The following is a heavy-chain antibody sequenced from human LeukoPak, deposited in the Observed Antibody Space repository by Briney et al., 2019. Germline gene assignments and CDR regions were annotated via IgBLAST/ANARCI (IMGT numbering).Heavy chain of an antibody. Sequence: PGGSLRLSCATSGFTFSGYGMHWVRQAPGKGLEWVTVIWSDGSNKYYADSVKGRFTISRDNSKNTLYLQMNSLRAEDTAVYYCARAISGSYPYYFDYWGQGTLVTVSS. CDR2: IWSDGSNK. J-gene: IGHJ4*02. D-gene: IGHD1-26*01. CDR1: GFTFSGYG. V-gene: IGHV3-33*01. CDR3: ARAISGSYPYYFDY.